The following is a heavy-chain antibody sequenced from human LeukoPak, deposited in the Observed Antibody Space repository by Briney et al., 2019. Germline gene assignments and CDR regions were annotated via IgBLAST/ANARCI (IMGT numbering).Heavy chain of an antibody. CDR2: IKSKTDGGTT. J-gene: IGHJ4*02. CDR3: TTDIAYYDSSGHPTGD. V-gene: IGHV3-15*01. D-gene: IGHD3-22*01. Sequence: GGSLRLSCAASGFTLSNAWMSWVRQAPGKGLEWVGRIKSKTDGGTTDYAAPVKGRFTISRDNSKNKLYVQMNSMKTEDEAVYYCTTDIAYYDSSGHPTGDWGQGTLVTVSS. CDR1: GFTLSNAW.